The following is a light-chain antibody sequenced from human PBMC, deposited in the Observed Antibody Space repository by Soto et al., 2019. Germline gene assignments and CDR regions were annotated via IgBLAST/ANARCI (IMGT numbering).Light chain of an antibody. CDR3: QQYHIYSGT. J-gene: IGKJ1*01. CDR1: QTIDSW. CDR2: KAS. Sequence: DIQMTQSPSTLSASVGDRVTITCRASQTIDSWLAWYQQSPGKPPNLLIYKASTLASGVPSRFSGSGSGTEFTLTINSLQPDDFVSYYCQQYHIYSGTCGQGTKVEIK. V-gene: IGKV1-5*03.